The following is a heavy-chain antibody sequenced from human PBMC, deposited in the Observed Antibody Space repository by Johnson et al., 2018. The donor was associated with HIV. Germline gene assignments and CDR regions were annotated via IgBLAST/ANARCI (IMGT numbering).Heavy chain of an antibody. CDR2: IHGAIES. J-gene: IGHJ3*02. D-gene: IGHD2/OR15-2a*01. Sequence: VHLVESGGGVVRPGGSLRLSCAASGFTFSSYAMSWVRQAPGKGLEWVSSIHGAIESYNADVVKGKASISRDNSKNTLHPQMNSLRAEDTAVFYCAVEGARNPDGFDIWGQGTTVTVSS. V-gene: IGHV3-23*05. CDR3: AVEGARNPDGFDI. CDR1: GFTFSSYA.